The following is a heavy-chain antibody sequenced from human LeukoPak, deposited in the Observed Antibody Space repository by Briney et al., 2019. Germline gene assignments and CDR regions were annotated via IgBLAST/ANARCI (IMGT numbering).Heavy chain of an antibody. D-gene: IGHD2-2*01. CDR2: IYSGGST. Sequence: PAGSLRLACASSGFTVSSNYMSWGRQAPVKGLELVSVIYSGGSTYYADSVKGRFTISRDNYKNTLYLQMNSLRAEDTAVYYCARAASSIGWFDPWGQGTLVTVSS. V-gene: IGHV3-66*01. CDR1: GFTVSSNY. J-gene: IGHJ5*02. CDR3: ARAASSIGWFDP.